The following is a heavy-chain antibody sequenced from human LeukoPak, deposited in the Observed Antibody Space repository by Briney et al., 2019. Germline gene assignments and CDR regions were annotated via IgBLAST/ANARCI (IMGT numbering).Heavy chain of an antibody. J-gene: IGHJ4*02. CDR2: INHSGST. CDR3: ARVGSYIRYFDY. Sequence: SETLSLTCAVYGGSFSGYYWSWIRQPPGKGLEWIGEINHSGSTNYNPSLKSRVTISVDTSKNQFSLKLSSVTAADTAVHYCARVGSYIRYFDYWGQGTLVTVSS. V-gene: IGHV4-34*01. D-gene: IGHD1-26*01. CDR1: GGSFSGYY.